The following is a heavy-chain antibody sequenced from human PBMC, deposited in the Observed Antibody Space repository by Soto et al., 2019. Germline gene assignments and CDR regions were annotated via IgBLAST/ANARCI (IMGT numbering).Heavy chain of an antibody. Sequence: SETLSLTCTVSGGSISSSNYYWGWIRQPPGKGLEWIGNIYYSGSTYYNPSLKSRVTIAIDTSTNRFSLRLSSVTAADTAVYYCARKYYYDSVGSPLGSWGRGILVTSPQ. CDR1: GGSISSSNYY. D-gene: IGHD3-22*01. CDR2: IYYSGST. V-gene: IGHV4-39*01. J-gene: IGHJ5*02. CDR3: ARKYYYDSVGSPLGS.